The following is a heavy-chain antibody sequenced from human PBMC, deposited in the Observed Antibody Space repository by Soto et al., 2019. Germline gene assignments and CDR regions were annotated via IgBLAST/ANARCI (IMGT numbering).Heavy chain of an antibody. Sequence: GGSLRLSCAASGLTFSTYDMHWVRQVPGKGLEWVAFISDDGSNKYYADSVKGRFTISRDNSKNTLYVQMNSLRTEDTAVYYCAKGGTRWGLLHDYWGQGTPVSVSS. CDR3: AKGGTRWGLLHDY. V-gene: IGHV3-30*18. J-gene: IGHJ4*02. CDR1: GLTFSTYD. D-gene: IGHD2-21*01. CDR2: ISDDGSNK.